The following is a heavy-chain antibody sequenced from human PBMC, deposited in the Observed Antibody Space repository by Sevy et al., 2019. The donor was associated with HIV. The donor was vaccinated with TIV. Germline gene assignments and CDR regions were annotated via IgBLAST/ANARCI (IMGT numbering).Heavy chain of an antibody. CDR1: GFTFNDYA. Sequence: GGSLRLSCEASGFTFNDYAMRWVRQAPGKGLEWVTAISGSGGSTYYADSVKGRFTISRDNSKNTLYLQMNSLRAEDTAVYYCAKDQGSLYYYYGMDVWGQGTTVTVSS. D-gene: IGHD6-19*01. V-gene: IGHV3-23*01. J-gene: IGHJ6*02. CDR2: ISGSGGST. CDR3: AKDQGSLYYYYGMDV.